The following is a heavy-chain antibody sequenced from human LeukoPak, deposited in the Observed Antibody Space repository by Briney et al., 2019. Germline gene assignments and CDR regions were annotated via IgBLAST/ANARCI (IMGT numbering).Heavy chain of an antibody. J-gene: IGHJ3*02. CDR1: GFTVSSNY. Sequence: GGSLRLSCAASGFTVSSNYMSWVRQAPGKGLEWVSVIYSGGSTYYADSVKGRFTISRDNSKNTLYLQMNSLRAEDTAVYCCAREGSSSWYRTHAFDIWGQGTMVTASS. D-gene: IGHD6-13*01. CDR2: IYSGGST. V-gene: IGHV3-53*01. CDR3: AREGSSSWYRTHAFDI.